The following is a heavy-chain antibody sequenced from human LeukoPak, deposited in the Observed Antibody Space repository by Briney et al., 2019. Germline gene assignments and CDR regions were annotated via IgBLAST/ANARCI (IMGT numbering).Heavy chain of an antibody. V-gene: IGHV4-39*07. CDR3: ARGRYYYDSSFDP. CDR2: IYYSGNT. CDR1: GDSIRSTSYY. J-gene: IGHJ5*02. Sequence: PSETLSLTCTVSGDSIRSTSYYWGWIRQPPGKGLEWIGSIYYSGNTYYNPSLMSRVTISVDTSKNQFSLKLSSVTAADTAVYYCARGRYYYDSSFDPWGQGTLVTVSS. D-gene: IGHD3-22*01.